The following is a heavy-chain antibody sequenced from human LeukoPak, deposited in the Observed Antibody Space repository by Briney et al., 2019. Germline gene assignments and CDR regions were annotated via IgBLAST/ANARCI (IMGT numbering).Heavy chain of an antibody. Sequence: GGSLRLSCATSGFTFSSYTMNSVRQAPGKGLEWISYIMRTAADVTSYADSVEGRFTISRDDAKNSLYLQMNSLRDDDTAVYYCVRDWSYAFDLWGQGTMVTVSS. CDR2: IMRTAADVT. CDR3: VRDWSYAFDL. J-gene: IGHJ3*01. CDR1: GFTFSSYT. V-gene: IGHV3-48*02.